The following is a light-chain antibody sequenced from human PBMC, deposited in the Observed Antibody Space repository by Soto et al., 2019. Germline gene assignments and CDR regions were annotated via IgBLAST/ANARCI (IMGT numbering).Light chain of an antibody. CDR1: QSVRSH. Sequence: IVMTQSPATLSVSPGELVTLSCRASQSVRSHLAWYQQKPGQPPRLLIYGASTRATGIPARFSGSGFGTEFTLTISSLQSEDFAVYYCKQYKNWPPFGQGTRLEIK. CDR2: GAS. V-gene: IGKV3-15*01. CDR3: KQYKNWPP. J-gene: IGKJ5*01.